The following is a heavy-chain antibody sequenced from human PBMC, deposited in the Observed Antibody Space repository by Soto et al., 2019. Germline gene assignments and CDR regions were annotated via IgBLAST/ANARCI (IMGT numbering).Heavy chain of an antibody. D-gene: IGHD5-12*01. V-gene: IGHV6-1*01. Sequence: SPTLSLTCAISGDSVSSNSAAWNWIRQSPSRGLEWLGRTYYRSKWYNDYAVSVKSRITINPDTSKNQFSLQLNSVTPEDTAVYYCARVARLRHKAGGYSGYDTFDYWGQGTLVTVSS. J-gene: IGHJ4*02. CDR2: TYYRSKWYN. CDR1: GDSVSSNSAA. CDR3: ARVARLRHKAGGYSGYDTFDY.